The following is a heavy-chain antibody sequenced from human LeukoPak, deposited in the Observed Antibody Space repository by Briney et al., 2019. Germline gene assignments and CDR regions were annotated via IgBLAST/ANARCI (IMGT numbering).Heavy chain of an antibody. CDR2: ISSSSSYI. V-gene: IGHV3-21*01. CDR3: ARGLWTAHYYYYYGMDV. J-gene: IGHJ6*02. CDR1: GFTFTTYS. D-gene: IGHD3/OR15-3a*01. Sequence: PGGSLRLSCAASGFTFTTYSMNWVRQAPGKGLKWVSAISSSSSYIYYADSVKGRFTISRDNAKNSLYLQVNSLRAEDTAVYYCARGLWTAHYYYYYGMDVWGQGTTVTVSS.